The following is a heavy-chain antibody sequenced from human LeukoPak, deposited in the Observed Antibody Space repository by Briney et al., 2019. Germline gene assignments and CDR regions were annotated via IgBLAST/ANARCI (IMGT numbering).Heavy chain of an antibody. D-gene: IGHD6-13*01. V-gene: IGHV4-39*07. J-gene: IGHJ5*02. CDR1: GGSISSSSYY. Sequence: SETLSLTCTVSGGSISSSSYYWGWIRQPPGKGLEWIGGIYYSGSTYYNPSLKSRVTISVDTSKNQFSLKLSSVTAADTAVYYCARDERYSSSWYRWFDPWGQGTLVTVSS. CDR2: IYYSGST. CDR3: ARDERYSSSWYRWFDP.